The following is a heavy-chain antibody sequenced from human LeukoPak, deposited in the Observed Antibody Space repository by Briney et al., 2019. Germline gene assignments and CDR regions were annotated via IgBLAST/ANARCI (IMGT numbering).Heavy chain of an antibody. CDR1: GYSISSGYY. V-gene: IGHV4-61*01. CDR3: ARVGPYYDILTGSLQGRAFDI. D-gene: IGHD3-9*01. Sequence: SETLSLTCTVSGYSISSGYYWSWIRQPPGKGLEWIGYIYYSGSTNYNPSLKSRVTISVDTSKKQFSLKVSSVTAADTAVYYCARVGPYYDILTGSLQGRAFDIWGQGTMVTVSS. CDR2: IYYSGST. J-gene: IGHJ3*02.